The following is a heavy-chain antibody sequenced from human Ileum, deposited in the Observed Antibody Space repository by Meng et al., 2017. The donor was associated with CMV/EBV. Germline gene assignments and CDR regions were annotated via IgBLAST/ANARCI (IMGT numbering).Heavy chain of an antibody. CDR2: ISYDGSNK. CDR1: GFTFSSYN. Sequence: CTASGFTFSSYNMPWVRQAPGKGLEWVALISYDGSNKYYADPVKGRFTISRDNSKNTLYVQMNTLKTEDTAVYYCARPMGAAGTGFDPWGQGTLVTVSS. J-gene: IGHJ5*02. CDR3: ARPMGAAGTGFDP. V-gene: IGHV3-30-3*01. D-gene: IGHD6-13*01.